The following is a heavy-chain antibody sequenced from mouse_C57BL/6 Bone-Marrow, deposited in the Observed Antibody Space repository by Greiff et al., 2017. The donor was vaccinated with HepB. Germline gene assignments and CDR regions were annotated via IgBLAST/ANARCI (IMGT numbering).Heavy chain of an antibody. CDR1: GYTFTSYT. J-gene: IGHJ4*01. V-gene: IGHV1-4*01. CDR3: AIIYYYGSSYGRYAMDY. Sequence: QVQLQQSGAELARPGASVKMSCKASGYTFTSYTMHWVKQRPGQGLEWIGYINPSSGYTKYNQKFKDKATLTADKSSSTAYMQLSSLTSEDSAVYYCAIIYYYGSSYGRYAMDYWGQGTSVTVSS. CDR2: INPSSGYT. D-gene: IGHD1-1*01.